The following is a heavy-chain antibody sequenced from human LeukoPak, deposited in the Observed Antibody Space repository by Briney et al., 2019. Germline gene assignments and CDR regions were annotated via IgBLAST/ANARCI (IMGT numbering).Heavy chain of an antibody. D-gene: IGHD2-15*01. J-gene: IGHJ6*02. CDR2: ISSSSSYI. Sequence: GGSLRLSCAASGFTFSSYSMNWVRQAPGKGLEWVSSISSSSSYIYYADSVKGRFTISRDNAKNSLYLQMNSLRAEDTAVYYCARDVRCSGGSCYVWDYYYGMDVWGQGTTVTVSS. V-gene: IGHV3-21*01. CDR1: GFTFSSYS. CDR3: ARDVRCSGGSCYVWDYYYGMDV.